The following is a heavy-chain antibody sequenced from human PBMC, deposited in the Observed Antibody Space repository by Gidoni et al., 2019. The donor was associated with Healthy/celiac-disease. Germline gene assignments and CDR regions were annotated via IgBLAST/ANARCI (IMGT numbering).Heavy chain of an antibody. CDR2: ISGSGGST. CDR1: GFPFSSYA. CDR3: ASTRGAIFGVVIPFDY. Sequence: EVQLLESGGGLVQPGGSLRLSCAASGFPFSSYAMSWVRQAPGKGLEWVSAISGSGGSTYYADAVKGRFTISRDNSKNTLYLQMNSLRAEDTAVYYCASTRGAIFGVVIPFDYWGQGTLVTVSS. D-gene: IGHD3-3*01. J-gene: IGHJ4*02. V-gene: IGHV3-23*01.